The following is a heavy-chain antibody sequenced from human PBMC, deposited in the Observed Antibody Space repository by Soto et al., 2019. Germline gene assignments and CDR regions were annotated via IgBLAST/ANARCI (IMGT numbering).Heavy chain of an antibody. V-gene: IGHV4-39*01. D-gene: IGHD3-10*01. CDR3: ATLTVLLWFGEFDY. Sequence: LSLPCTVSGGSISSSRYYWGWIRQPPGKGLEWIGSIYYSGSTYYNPSLKSRVTISVDTSKNQFSLKLSSVTAADTAVYYCATLTVLLWFGEFDYWGQGTLVTVSS. CDR1: GGSISSSRYY. CDR2: IYYSGST. J-gene: IGHJ4*02.